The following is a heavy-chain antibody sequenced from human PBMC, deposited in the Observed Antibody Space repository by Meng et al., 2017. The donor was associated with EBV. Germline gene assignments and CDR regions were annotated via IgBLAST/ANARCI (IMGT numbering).Heavy chain of an antibody. CDR2: VHYTGST. D-gene: IGHD6-19*01. CDR1: XDSISSFCY. J-gene: IGHJ5*02. Sequence: QLQLRESGPGQVKPSXXLSLTCTVPXDSISSFCYWGGIRQPPGRGLEWIGSVHYTGSTYYSPSLKSRVTVSVDTSKNQFSLRLTSVTAADTAVYYCARPFPSWQSPRLDPFGAWGQGTLVTVSS. V-gene: IGHV4-39*01. CDR3: ARPFPSWQSPRLDPFGA.